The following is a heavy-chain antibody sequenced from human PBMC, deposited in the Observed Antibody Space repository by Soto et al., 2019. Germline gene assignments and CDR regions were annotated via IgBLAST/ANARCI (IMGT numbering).Heavy chain of an antibody. D-gene: IGHD2-15*01. CDR2: IIPIFGTA. CDR3: ARGSEVVCKLGRFGSFDI. Sequence: ASVKLSCKASGGTFSSYAISWVRQAPGQGLEWMGGIIPIFGTANYAQKFQGRVTITADESTSTAYMELSSLRSEDTAVYYCARGSEVVCKLGRFGSFDIWGQGTMVTVS. CDR1: GGTFSSYA. J-gene: IGHJ3*02. V-gene: IGHV1-69*13.